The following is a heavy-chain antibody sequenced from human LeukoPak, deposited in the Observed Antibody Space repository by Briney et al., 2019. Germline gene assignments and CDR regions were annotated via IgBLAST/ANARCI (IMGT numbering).Heavy chain of an antibody. D-gene: IGHD4-17*01. V-gene: IGHV3-21*01. CDR2: ISSSSSYI. Sequence: GGSLRLSXAASGFTFSSYSMNWVRQAPGKGLEWVSSISSSSSYIYYADSVKGRFTISRDNAKNSLYMQMNSLRAEDTAVYYCARVDGDYGHMDVWGKGTTVTVSS. J-gene: IGHJ6*03. CDR3: ARVDGDYGHMDV. CDR1: GFTFSSYS.